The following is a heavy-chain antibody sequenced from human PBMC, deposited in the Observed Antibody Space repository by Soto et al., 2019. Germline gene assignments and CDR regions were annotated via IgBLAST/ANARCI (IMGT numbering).Heavy chain of an antibody. CDR2: ISSTGIYI. D-gene: IGHD4-17*01. Sequence: EVQLMESGGGLVKPGGSLRLSCAAYGFDFSDYSMNWIRQAPGKGLEWVSTISSTGIYIYYADSFKGRFTISRDNAHNSLFLQMNNLRAGDTAIYFCARDDYGDLDYWGQGTLVAVSS. CDR3: ARDDYGDLDY. J-gene: IGHJ4*02. V-gene: IGHV3-21*01. CDR1: GFDFSDYS.